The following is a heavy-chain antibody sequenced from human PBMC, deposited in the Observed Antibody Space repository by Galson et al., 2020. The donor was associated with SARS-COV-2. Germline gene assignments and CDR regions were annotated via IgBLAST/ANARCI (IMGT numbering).Heavy chain of an antibody. D-gene: IGHD5-12*01. V-gene: IGHV3-30-3*01. Sequence: TGGSLRLSCAASGFTFSSYAMHWVRQAPGKGLEWVAVISYDGSNKYYADSVKGRFTISRDNSKNTLYLQMNSLRAEDTAVYYCARSVAERWLQVPGTELANYYYGMDVWGQGTTVTVSS. J-gene: IGHJ6*02. CDR1: GFTFSSYA. CDR3: ARSVAERWLQVPGTELANYYYGMDV. CDR2: ISYDGSNK.